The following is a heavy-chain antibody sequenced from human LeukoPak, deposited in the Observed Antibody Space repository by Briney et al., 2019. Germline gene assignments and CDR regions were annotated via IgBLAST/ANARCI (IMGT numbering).Heavy chain of an antibody. Sequence: ASVKVSCKASGYTFTGYDINWVRQATGQGLEWMGWMNPNSGNTGYAQKFQGRVTITRNTSISTAYMELSSLRSEDTAVYYCARGLEWLYYYYMDVWGKGTTVTVSS. CDR2: MNPNSGNT. CDR3: ARGLEWLYYYYMDV. J-gene: IGHJ6*03. D-gene: IGHD3-3*01. V-gene: IGHV1-8*03. CDR1: GYTFTGYD.